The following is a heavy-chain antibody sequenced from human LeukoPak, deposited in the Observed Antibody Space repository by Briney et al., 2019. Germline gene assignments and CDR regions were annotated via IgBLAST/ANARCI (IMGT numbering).Heavy chain of an antibody. CDR3: ARVGSGSFDY. Sequence: SETLSLTCTVSGGSISSYYWSWIRQTPGKGLEWIGYIYYNGGTNYNPSLKSRVTISIDTSKNQFSLKLSSVTAADTAVYYCARVGSGSFDYWGQRTLVTVSS. V-gene: IGHV4-59*01. CDR2: IYYNGGT. CDR1: GGSISSYY. J-gene: IGHJ4*02. D-gene: IGHD3-10*01.